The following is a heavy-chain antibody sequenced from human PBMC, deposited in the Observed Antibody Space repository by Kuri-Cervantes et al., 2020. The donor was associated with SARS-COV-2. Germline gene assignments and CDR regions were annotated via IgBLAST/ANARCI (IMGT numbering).Heavy chain of an antibody. Sequence: SGPTLVKPTQTLTLTCTFSGFSLTTSGMCVAWIRQPPGKALEWLARIEWDDENYYKTSLNTRLSISKDTSKDQVVLTMTNMDPVDTAPYYCVRIRAATVIADYWGQGTLVTVSS. D-gene: IGHD4-11*01. J-gene: IGHJ4*02. V-gene: IGHV2-70*11. CDR1: GFSLTTSGMC. CDR2: IEWDDEN. CDR3: VRIRAATVIADY.